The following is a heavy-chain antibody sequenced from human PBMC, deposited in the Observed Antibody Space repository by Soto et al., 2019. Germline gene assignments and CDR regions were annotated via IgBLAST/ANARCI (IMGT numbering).Heavy chain of an antibody. CDR2: IRSNAYGGTT. J-gene: IGHJ4*02. CDR1: GFTFGDYA. CDR3: TRDLLPSGWYPLDY. V-gene: IGHV3-49*04. Sequence: GGSLRLSCSASGFTFGDYAISWVRQAPGKGLEWVGSIRSNAYGGTTEYAASVKGRFTISRDDFKRIAYLQMNSLKTDDTAVYYCTRDLLPSGWYPLDYWGQGTLVTVSS. D-gene: IGHD6-19*01.